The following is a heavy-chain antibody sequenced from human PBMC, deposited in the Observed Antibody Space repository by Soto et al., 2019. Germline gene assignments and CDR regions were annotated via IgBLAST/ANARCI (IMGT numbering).Heavy chain of an antibody. CDR3: ARDEDYGVAFDI. D-gene: IGHD4-17*01. CDR1: GGSVSSGSYY. V-gene: IGHV4-61*01. CDR2: IYYSGST. Sequence: PSETLSLTCTVSGGSVSSGSYYWSWIRQPPGKGLEWIGYIYYSGSTNYNPSLKSRVTISVDTSKNQFSLKLSSVTAADTAVYYCARDEDYGVAFDIWGQGTMVTVSS. J-gene: IGHJ3*02.